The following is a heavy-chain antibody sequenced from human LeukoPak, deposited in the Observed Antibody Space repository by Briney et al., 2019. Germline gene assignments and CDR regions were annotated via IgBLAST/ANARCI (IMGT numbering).Heavy chain of an antibody. J-gene: IGHJ4*02. CDR3: ARDWGSIKVIADY. Sequence: ASVKVSCKASGYTFSSYGISWVRQAPGQGLEWMGWISSNSDNTNYAQKLQGRVTMTTDTSTSTAYMELRSLRSDDTALYFCARDWGSIKVIADYWGQGTLVTVSS. D-gene: IGHD7-27*01. CDR2: ISSNSDNT. V-gene: IGHV1-18*01. CDR1: GYTFSSYG.